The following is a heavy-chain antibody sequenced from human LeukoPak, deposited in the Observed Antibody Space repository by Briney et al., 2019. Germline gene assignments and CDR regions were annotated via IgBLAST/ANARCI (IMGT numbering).Heavy chain of an antibody. V-gene: IGHV4-38-2*02. Sequence: SETLSLTCTVSGYSISSGYYWGWIRQPPGKGLEWIGSIYHSGSTYYNPSLKSRVTISVDTSKNQFSLKLSSVTAADTAVYYCARAIESEQQLVPDFDYWGQGTLVTVSS. CDR3: ARAIESEQQLVPDFDY. J-gene: IGHJ4*02. CDR2: IYHSGST. D-gene: IGHD6-13*01. CDR1: GYSISSGYY.